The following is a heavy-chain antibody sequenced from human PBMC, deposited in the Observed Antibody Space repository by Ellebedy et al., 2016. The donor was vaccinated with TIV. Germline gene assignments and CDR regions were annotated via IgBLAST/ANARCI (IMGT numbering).Heavy chain of an antibody. CDR2: IYYNGNT. J-gene: IGHJ4*02. D-gene: IGHD1-26*01. CDR3: VRGVVGVTKGSFDY. Sequence: SETLSLTCTVSGGPISRSSDYWGWIRQPPEKGLEWIGNIYYNGNTYYNPSLRSRVTVSVDTSRSQLSLKLTSVTAADTAVYYCVRGVVGVTKGSFDYWGRGTLVTVSS. V-gene: IGHV4-39*01. CDR1: GGPISRSSDY.